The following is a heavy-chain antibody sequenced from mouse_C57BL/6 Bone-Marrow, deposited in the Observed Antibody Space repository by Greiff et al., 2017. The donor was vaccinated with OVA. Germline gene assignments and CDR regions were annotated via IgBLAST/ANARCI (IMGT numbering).Heavy chain of an antibody. D-gene: IGHD4-1*01. V-gene: IGHV1-81*01. CDR3: ARELGRRIAY. CDR2: IYPRSGNT. J-gene: IGHJ3*01. CDR1: GYTFTSYG. Sequence: QVQLQQSGAELARPGASVKLSCKASGYTFTSYGLCCVKQRTGQGLYWIGEIYPRSGNTYYNEKFKGKATLTADKSSSTAYMELRSLTSEDSAVYFCARELGRRIAYWGQGTLVTVSA.